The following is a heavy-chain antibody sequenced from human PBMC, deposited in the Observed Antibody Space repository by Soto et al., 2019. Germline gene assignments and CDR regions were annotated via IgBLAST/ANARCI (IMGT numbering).Heavy chain of an antibody. Sequence: QVQLVESGGGVVQPGRSLRLSCAASGFTFSSYGMHWVRQAPGKGLEWVAIISYDGNNKYYADSVNGRFTISRDNSKNTLSLQMNSLRAEDTAVYYCAKSVYNWNDGFFDFWGQGTLVTVSS. CDR1: GFTFSSYG. D-gene: IGHD1-1*01. CDR3: AKSVYNWNDGFFDF. CDR2: ISYDGNNK. V-gene: IGHV3-30*18. J-gene: IGHJ4*02.